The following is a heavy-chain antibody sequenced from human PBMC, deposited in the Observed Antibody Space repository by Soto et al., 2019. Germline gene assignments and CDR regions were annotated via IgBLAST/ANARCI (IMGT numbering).Heavy chain of an antibody. CDR3: ASRTVTTTEVWFDY. Sequence: SETLSLTCTVSGGSISSSSYYWDWIRQPPGKGLEWIGSIYYSGSSYYNPSLKSRVTISVDTSKNQFSLKLSSVTTADTAVYYCASRTVTTTEVWFDYWGQGTLVTVSS. CDR2: IYYSGSS. CDR1: GGSISSSSYY. D-gene: IGHD4-17*01. J-gene: IGHJ5*01. V-gene: IGHV4-39*01.